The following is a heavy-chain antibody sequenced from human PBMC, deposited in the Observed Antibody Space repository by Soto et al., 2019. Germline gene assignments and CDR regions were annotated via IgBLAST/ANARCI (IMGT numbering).Heavy chain of an antibody. Sequence: EVQLLESGGGLVQPGGSLRLSCAASGFTFSSYAMSWVRQAPGKGLEWVSAISGSGGSTYYTDSVKGRFTISRDNSKNTLYLQMNSLRAEDTAVYYCAKERAPFYDYGDRGGFDYWGQGTLVTVSS. CDR2: ISGSGGST. D-gene: IGHD4-17*01. CDR1: GFTFSSYA. V-gene: IGHV3-23*01. J-gene: IGHJ4*02. CDR3: AKERAPFYDYGDRGGFDY.